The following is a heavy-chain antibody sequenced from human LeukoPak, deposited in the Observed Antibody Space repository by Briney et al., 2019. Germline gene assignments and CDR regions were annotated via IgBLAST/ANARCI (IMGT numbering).Heavy chain of an antibody. J-gene: IGHJ4*02. D-gene: IGHD2-2*01. V-gene: IGHV3-15*01. Sequence: GWALRLSCAASVFTFRKSWMSELGQAAARGGAGVGRIKRKTEGGTIDYGPRVKGRFTISRDDSKNTLYLKINSLKSEDTAVYYCTTDLRGRYCSSTSCSVHWGQGTLVTVSS. CDR2: IKRKTEGGTI. CDR3: TTDLRGRYCSSTSCSVH. CDR1: VFTFRKSW.